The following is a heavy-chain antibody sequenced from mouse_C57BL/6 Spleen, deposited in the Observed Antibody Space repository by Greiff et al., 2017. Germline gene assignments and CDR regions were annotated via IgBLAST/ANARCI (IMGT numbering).Heavy chain of an antibody. CDR1: GYSITSGYD. V-gene: IGHV3-1*01. D-gene: IGHD4-1*01. Sequence: EVMLVESGPGMVKPSQSLSLTCTVTGYSITSGYDWHWIRHFPGNKLEWMGYISYSGSTNYNPSLKSRISITHDTSKNHFFLKLNSVTTEDTATYYCARGVGRGFAYWGQGTLVTVSA. CDR3: ARGVGRGFAY. J-gene: IGHJ3*01. CDR2: ISYSGST.